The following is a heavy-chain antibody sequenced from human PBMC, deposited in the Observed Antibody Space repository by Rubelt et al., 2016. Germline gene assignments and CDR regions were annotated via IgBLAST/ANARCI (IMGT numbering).Heavy chain of an antibody. Sequence: QVQLVQSGAEVKKPGASVKVSCKASGYTFTSYAMHWMRQAPGQRLEWMGWINDGNGNTKYSQKFQGRVTITRDTSASTAYMELSSLRSEDTAVYYCARMRGPYSSSGGEFDPWGQGTLVTVSS. J-gene: IGHJ5*02. CDR1: GYTFTSYA. D-gene: IGHD6-13*01. CDR2: INDGNGNT. CDR3: ARMRGPYSSSGGEFDP. V-gene: IGHV1-3*01.